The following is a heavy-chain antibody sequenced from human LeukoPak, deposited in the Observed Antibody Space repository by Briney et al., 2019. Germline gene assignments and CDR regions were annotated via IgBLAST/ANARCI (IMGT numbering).Heavy chain of an antibody. CDR3: ATLDYYDSSGYESR. CDR2: IYHSGST. D-gene: IGHD3-22*01. V-gene: IGHV4-59*08. CDR1: GGSISSSS. J-gene: IGHJ4*02. Sequence: PSETLSLTCIVSGGSISSSSWTWIRQPPGKGLEWIGNIYHSGSTNYNPSLKSRVTISVDTSKNQFSLKLSSVTAADTAVYYCATLDYYDSSGYESRWGQGTLVTVSS.